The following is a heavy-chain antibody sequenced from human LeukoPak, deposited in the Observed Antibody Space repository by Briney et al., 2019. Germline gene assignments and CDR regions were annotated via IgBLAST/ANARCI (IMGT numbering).Heavy chain of an antibody. D-gene: IGHD2-2*02. CDR1: GGSISSGSYY. Sequence: SQTLSLTCTVSGGSISSGSYYWSWIRQPAGKGLEWIGRIYTSGSTNYNPSLKSRVTISVDTSKNQFSLKLSSVTAADTAVYYCAREGVVVVPAAIQGAYNWFDPWGQGTLVTVSS. V-gene: IGHV4-61*02. J-gene: IGHJ5*02. CDR2: IYTSGST. CDR3: AREGVVVVPAAIQGAYNWFDP.